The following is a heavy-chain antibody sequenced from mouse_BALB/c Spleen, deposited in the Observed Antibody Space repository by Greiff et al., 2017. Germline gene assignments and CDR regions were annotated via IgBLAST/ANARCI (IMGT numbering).Heavy chain of an antibody. D-gene: IGHD3-1*01. CDR1: GFNIKDYY. V-gene: IGHV14-4*02. Sequence: EVKLQQSGAELVRSGASVKLSCTASGFNIKDYYMHWVKQRPEQGLEWIGWIDPENGDTEYAPKFQGKATMTADTSSNTAYLQLSSLTSEDTAVYYGKAGQRELGTGFAYWGQGTLVTVSA. CDR3: KAGQRELGTGFAY. CDR2: IDPENGDT. J-gene: IGHJ3*01.